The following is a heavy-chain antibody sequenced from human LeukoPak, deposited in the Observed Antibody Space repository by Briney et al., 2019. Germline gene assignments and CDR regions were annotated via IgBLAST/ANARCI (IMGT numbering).Heavy chain of an antibody. CDR2: MNPSSGNT. CDR1: GYTFASYD. Sequence: ASVKVSCKASGYTFASYDINWVRQATGQGPEWMGWMNPSSGNTGYAQTFQGRVSMTRDTSTNTAYLELSSLRSEGTAVYYCATHTYYYSSGSFAYWGQGTLVTVSS. V-gene: IGHV1-8*01. J-gene: IGHJ4*02. CDR3: ATHTYYYSSGSFAY. D-gene: IGHD3-10*01.